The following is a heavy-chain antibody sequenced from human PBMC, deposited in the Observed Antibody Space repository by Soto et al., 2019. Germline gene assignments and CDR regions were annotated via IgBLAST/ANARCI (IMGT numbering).Heavy chain of an antibody. D-gene: IGHD3-22*01. J-gene: IGHJ4*02. CDR3: DSSGYTRCFDY. CDR1: GDSTSNYY. V-gene: IGHV4-59*01. CDR2: ISYSGNT. Sequence: PSETLSLTCIISGDSTSNYYWSGIRQSPGKGLEWIGYISYSGNTNYNPSLKSRVTISVDTSKDQLSLKVTSVTAADTATYFSDSSGYTRCFDYWGQGTLVTVSS.